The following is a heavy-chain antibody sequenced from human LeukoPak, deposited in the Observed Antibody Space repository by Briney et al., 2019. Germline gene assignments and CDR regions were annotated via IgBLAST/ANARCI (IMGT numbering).Heavy chain of an antibody. CDR3: AREHGRSGYFDY. V-gene: IGHV3-30*19. CDR2: ISSDGSQK. J-gene: IGHJ4*02. D-gene: IGHD3-22*01. CDR1: GFTFSSYA. Sequence: PGGSPRLSCAASGFTFSSYAMHWVRQAPGKGLEWVSFISSDGSQKYYADSVKGRFTISRDNSKNTLYLQLNSLRVEDTAVYYCAREHGRSGYFDYWGQGTLVSVSS.